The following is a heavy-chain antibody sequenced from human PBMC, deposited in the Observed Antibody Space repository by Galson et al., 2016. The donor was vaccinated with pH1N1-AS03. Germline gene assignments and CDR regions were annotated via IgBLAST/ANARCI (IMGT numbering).Heavy chain of an antibody. V-gene: IGHV4-34*01. CDR3: ARGNPFLGSSWYEDS. CDR1: GGSLTDYQ. J-gene: IGHJ4*02. Sequence: SETLSLTCTVSGGSLTDYQWRWIRQSPGKGLEWIGEISHSGIIDHNPSLKSRVSISVDTSKDQFSLNLSSMTAADAAVYYCARGNPFLGSSWYEDSWGQGTLVIVSS. D-gene: IGHD6-13*01. CDR2: ISHSGII.